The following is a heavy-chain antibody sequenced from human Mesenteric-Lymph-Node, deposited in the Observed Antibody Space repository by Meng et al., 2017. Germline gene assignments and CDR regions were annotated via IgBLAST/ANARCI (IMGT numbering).Heavy chain of an antibody. D-gene: IGHD3-10*01. CDR1: GFTFDDYT. Sequence: VQLVESGGGVVQPGRSLRLSCAASGFTFDDYTMHWVRQAPGKGLEWVSLISWDGGSTYYADSVKGRFTISRDNSKNSLYLQMNSLRTEDTALYYCAKEDGEYFDYWGQGTLVTVSS. CDR3: AKEDGEYFDY. CDR2: ISWDGGST. V-gene: IGHV3-43*01. J-gene: IGHJ4*02.